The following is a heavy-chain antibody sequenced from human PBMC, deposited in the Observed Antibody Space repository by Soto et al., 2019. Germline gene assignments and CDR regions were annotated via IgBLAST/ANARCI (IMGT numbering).Heavy chain of an antibody. CDR3: ARRQKELPVGWFDP. CDR1: GFTFSTYA. Sequence: GGSLRLSCAASGFTFSTYAMSWVRQAPGKGLEWVSTISGSGDSTYYANSVKGRFTISRDNSRNTLDLQMNSLRVEDTAVYYCARRQKELPVGWFDPWGQGTLVTVSS. CDR2: ISGSGDST. J-gene: IGHJ5*02. D-gene: IGHD3-10*01. V-gene: IGHV3-23*01.